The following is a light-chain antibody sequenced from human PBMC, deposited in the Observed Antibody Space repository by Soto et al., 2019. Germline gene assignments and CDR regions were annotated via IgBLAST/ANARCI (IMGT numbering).Light chain of an antibody. V-gene: IGKV1-5*03. J-gene: IGKJ1*01. CDR1: QSISSW. CDR2: KAS. Sequence: DIQMTQSPSTLSASVGDRVTITCRASQSISSWLAWYQQRPGKAPNLLIYKASSLESGVPSRFSGSGSGTEFTLTISSLQPDDFATYYCQQYDTYSRTFGQVTKVEIK. CDR3: QQYDTYSRT.